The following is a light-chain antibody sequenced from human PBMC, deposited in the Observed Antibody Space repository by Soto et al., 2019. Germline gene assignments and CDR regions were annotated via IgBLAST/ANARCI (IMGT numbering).Light chain of an antibody. CDR3: QQYDNIPLT. V-gene: IGKV1-33*01. CDR2: DAT. J-gene: IGKJ4*01. Sequence: DFQMTQSPASLSASVGDRVTITCQASQDISDYLNWYQQKPGAAPKLLIHDATNLQAGVPSRFSGSGSGTEFTFTISSLEPEDVATYYCQQYDNIPLTFGGGNKVDIK. CDR1: QDISDY.